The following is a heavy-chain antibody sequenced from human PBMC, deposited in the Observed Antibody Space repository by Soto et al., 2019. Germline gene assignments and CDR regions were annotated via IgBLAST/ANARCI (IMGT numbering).Heavy chain of an antibody. CDR2: IYYSGST. Sequence: ETLSLTCTVSGGSISSYYWSWIRQPPGKGLEWIGYIYYSGSTNYNPSLKSRVTISVDTSKNQFSLKLSSVTAADTAVYYCARVDTAMVTFDYWGQGTLVTVSS. CDR1: GGSISSYY. D-gene: IGHD5-18*01. J-gene: IGHJ4*02. V-gene: IGHV4-59*01. CDR3: ARVDTAMVTFDY.